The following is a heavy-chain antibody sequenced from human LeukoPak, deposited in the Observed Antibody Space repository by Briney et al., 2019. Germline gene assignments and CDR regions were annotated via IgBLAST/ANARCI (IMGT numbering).Heavy chain of an antibody. CDR1: GYTFTGYY. D-gene: IGHD6-6*01. Sequence: ASVKVSCKASGYTFTGYYMHWVRQAPGQGLEWMGWINPNSGGTNYAQKFQGRVTMTRDTSISTAYMELSRLRSDDTAVYYCAREGLAARENWFDPWGQGTLVTVSS. CDR2: INPNSGGT. CDR3: AREGLAARENWFDP. J-gene: IGHJ5*02. V-gene: IGHV1-2*02.